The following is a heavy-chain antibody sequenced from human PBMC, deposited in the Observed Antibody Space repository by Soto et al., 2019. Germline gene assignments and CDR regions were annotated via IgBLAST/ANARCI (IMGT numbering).Heavy chain of an antibody. CDR3: ARDGITMIRGITVFDF. V-gene: IGHV3-21*01. CDR2: ISSSSDYM. D-gene: IGHD3-10*01. CDR1: GFTLSSSR. J-gene: IGHJ4*02. Sequence: GGSMRLSCVASGFTLSSSRMNWVRQAPGKGLEWVSFISSSSDYMYYADSVKGRFTVSRDNAKNSLYLQMDSLSAEDTAVYYCARDGITMIRGITVFDFWGQGTLVTVSS.